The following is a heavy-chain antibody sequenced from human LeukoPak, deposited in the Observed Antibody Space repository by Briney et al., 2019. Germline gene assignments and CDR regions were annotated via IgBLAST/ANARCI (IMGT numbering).Heavy chain of an antibody. J-gene: IGHJ4*02. CDR1: GYTFTGYY. Sequence: ASVKVSCKASGYTFTGYYIHWVRQAPGQGLEWMGRINPKNGDTNYAQKFQGRVTMTRDTSFSTAYMELRRLKSDDTAMYYCAREGDRRWAPFHYWGQGTLVTAS. CDR2: INPKNGDT. D-gene: IGHD3-16*01. CDR3: AREGDRRWAPFHY. V-gene: IGHV1-2*06.